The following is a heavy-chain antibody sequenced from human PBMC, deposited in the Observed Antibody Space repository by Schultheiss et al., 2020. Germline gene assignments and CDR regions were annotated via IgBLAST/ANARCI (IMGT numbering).Heavy chain of an antibody. Sequence: GGSLRLSCAASGFTFSSYSMHWVRQAPGKGLEWVSSISSSSSYIYYADSVKGRFTISRDNAKNSLYLQMNSLRAEDTAVYYCARDDGGSYPFDYWGQGTLVTVSS. D-gene: IGHD1-26*01. CDR2: ISSSSSYI. J-gene: IGHJ4*02. CDR3: ARDDGGSYPFDY. CDR1: GFTFSSYS. V-gene: IGHV3-21*01.